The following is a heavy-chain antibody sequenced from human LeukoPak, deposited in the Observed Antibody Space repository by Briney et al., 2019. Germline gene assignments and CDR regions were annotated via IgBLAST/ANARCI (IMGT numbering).Heavy chain of an antibody. V-gene: IGHV5-51*01. CDR1: GSSFTSYW. CDR3: ARRWVTEDAYDI. CDR2: IYPGDSDT. J-gene: IGHJ3*02. Sequence: GESLKISCKGSGSSFTSYWIGWVRQLPGKGLEWMGLIYPGDSDTRYSPSFQGQVTISADKSISAAYVQWSSLKASDTAIYYCARRWVTEDAYDIWGQGTMVTVSS. D-gene: IGHD5-18*01.